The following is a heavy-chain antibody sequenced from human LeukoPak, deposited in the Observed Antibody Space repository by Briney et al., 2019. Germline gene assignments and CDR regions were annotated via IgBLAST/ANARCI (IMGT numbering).Heavy chain of an antibody. J-gene: IGHJ6*02. Sequence: GGSLRLSCAASGFTVSSNYMSWVRQAPGKGLEWVSVIYSGGSTCYADSVKGRFTISRDNSKNTLYLQMNSLRAEDTAVYYCARAAMVMGYYYYGMDVWGQGTTVTVSS. D-gene: IGHD5-18*01. CDR2: IYSGGST. V-gene: IGHV3-66*01. CDR1: GFTVSSNY. CDR3: ARAAMVMGYYYYGMDV.